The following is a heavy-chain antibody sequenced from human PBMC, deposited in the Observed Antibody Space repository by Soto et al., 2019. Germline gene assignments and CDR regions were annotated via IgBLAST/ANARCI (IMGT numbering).Heavy chain of an antibody. D-gene: IGHD5-18*01. CDR2: IYTSGST. CDR1: GGSISSYY. J-gene: IGHJ6*02. CDR3: ARGNLRGGYSYGYDPSTYYYGMDV. Sequence: PSETLSLTCTVSGGSISSYYWSWIRQPAGKGLEWIGRIYTSGSTNYNPSLKSRVTMSVDTSKNQFSLKLSSVTAADTAVYYCARGNLRGGYSYGYDPSTYYYGMDVWGQGTTVTVSS. V-gene: IGHV4-4*07.